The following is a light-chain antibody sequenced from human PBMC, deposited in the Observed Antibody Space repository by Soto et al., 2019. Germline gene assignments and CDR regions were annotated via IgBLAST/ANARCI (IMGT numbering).Light chain of an antibody. CDR2: AAS. CDR1: LPISNY. Sequence: DIQMTQSPSSLSASVGDRVTITGRASLPISNYLAWYRQKPGKIPNLLIYAASTLQAGVPSRFSGSGSGTDFTLTISSLQPEDVAAYYCQKYNSAPLTFGGGTKVDIK. CDR3: QKYNSAPLT. V-gene: IGKV1-27*01. J-gene: IGKJ4*01.